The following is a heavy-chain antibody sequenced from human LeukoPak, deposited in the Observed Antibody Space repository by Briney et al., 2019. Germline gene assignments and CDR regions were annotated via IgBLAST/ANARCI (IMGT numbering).Heavy chain of an antibody. V-gene: IGHV1-8*01. CDR1: GYTFTSYD. D-gene: IGHD3-10*01. J-gene: IGHJ4*02. CDR3: AKDKYYYGSGSYYNPPPFDY. Sequence: ASVKVSCKASGYTFTSYDINWVRQATGQGLEWVGWMNPNSGTTGYAQKFQGRVTMTRNTSISTAYMELSSLRSEDTAVYYCAKDKYYYGSGSYYNPPPFDYWGQGTLVTVSS. CDR2: MNPNSGTT.